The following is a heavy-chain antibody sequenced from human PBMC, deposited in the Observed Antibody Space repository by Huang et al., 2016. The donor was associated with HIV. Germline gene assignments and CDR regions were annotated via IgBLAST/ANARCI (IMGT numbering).Heavy chain of an antibody. Sequence: QLQLQGSGPGLVKPSETLSLTCTVSGGSITSSSYYWGWIRQPPGKGLAWVGSIYYSGSTDYTPSLKSRVTLSVDTSKNQFSLKLSSVTAADTAVYYCARHFSYYDSSGYTPWDAFDIWGQGTMVTVSS. D-gene: IGHD3-22*01. J-gene: IGHJ3*02. V-gene: IGHV4-39*01. CDR2: IYYSGST. CDR1: GGSITSSSYY. CDR3: ARHFSYYDSSGYTPWDAFDI.